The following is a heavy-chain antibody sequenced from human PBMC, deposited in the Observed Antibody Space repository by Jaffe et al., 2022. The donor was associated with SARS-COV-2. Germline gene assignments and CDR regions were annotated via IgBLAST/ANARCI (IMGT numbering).Heavy chain of an antibody. CDR1: GFTFSSYS. CDR2: ISSSSSYI. V-gene: IGHV3-21*01. Sequence: EVQLVESGGGLVKPGGSLRLSCAASGFTFSSYSMNWVRQAPGKGLEWVSSISSSSSYIYYADSVKGRFTISRDNAKNSLYLQMNSLRAEDTAVYYCARGRLHYYGSGSYYPYYFDYWGQGTLVTVSS. J-gene: IGHJ4*02. D-gene: IGHD3-10*01. CDR3: ARGRLHYYGSGSYYPYYFDY.